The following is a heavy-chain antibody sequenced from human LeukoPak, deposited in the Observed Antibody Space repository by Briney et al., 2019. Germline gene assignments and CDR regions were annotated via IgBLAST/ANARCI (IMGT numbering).Heavy chain of an antibody. V-gene: IGHV1-18*01. CDR1: GYTFTSYG. CDR3: ARVYYYDSSGYYPDAFDI. CDR2: ISAYNGNT. Sequence: ASVTVSCKASGYTFTSYGISWVRQAPGQGLEWMGWISAYNGNTNYAQKLQGRVTMTTDTSTSTAYMELRSLRSDDTAVYYCARVYYYDSSGYYPDAFDIWGQGTMVTVSS. J-gene: IGHJ3*02. D-gene: IGHD3-22*01.